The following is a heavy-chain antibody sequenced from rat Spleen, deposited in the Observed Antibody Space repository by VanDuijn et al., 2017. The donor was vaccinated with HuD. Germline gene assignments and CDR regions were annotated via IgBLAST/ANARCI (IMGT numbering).Heavy chain of an antibody. Sequence: EVQLVESGGGLVQSGRSLKLSCAASGFTFSDYTMAWVRQAPKMGLEWVATISYDGDYTYYRDSVKGRFTISRDNAKSSLYLQMNSLRSEDTATYYCTRADTIAAISTLFDYWGQGVMVTVSS. CDR2: ISYDGDYT. J-gene: IGHJ2*01. D-gene: IGHD1-2*01. CDR3: TRADTIAAISTLFDY. CDR1: GFTFSDYT. V-gene: IGHV5-20*01.